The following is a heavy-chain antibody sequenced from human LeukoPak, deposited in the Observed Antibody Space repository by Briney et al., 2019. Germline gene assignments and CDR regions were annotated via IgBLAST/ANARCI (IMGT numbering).Heavy chain of an antibody. CDR2: IYSGGST. Sequence: PGGSLRLPCAVSMFTVSTNYMSWVRQAPGKGLEWVSNIYSGGSTYYRDSVKGRFTHARGNSKNQFVLQMNRLRAEDTAVYYCARDMVRGGHRQGAFDIWGQGTMVTVSS. CDR1: MFTVSTNY. D-gene: IGHD3-10*01. J-gene: IGHJ3*02. V-gene: IGHV3-53*01. CDR3: ARDMVRGGHRQGAFDI.